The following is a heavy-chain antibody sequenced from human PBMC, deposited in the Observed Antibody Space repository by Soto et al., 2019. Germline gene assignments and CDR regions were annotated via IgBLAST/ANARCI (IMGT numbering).Heavy chain of an antibody. D-gene: IGHD6-13*01. CDR1: GFTVSSNY. Sequence: PGGSLRLSCAASGFTVSSNYMSWVRQAPGKGLEWVAVIWYDGSNKYYADSVKGRFTISRDNSKNTLYLQMNSLRAEDTAVYYCARDEGDSSSWSFDYWGQGTLVTVSS. V-gene: IGHV3-33*08. J-gene: IGHJ4*02. CDR2: IWYDGSNK. CDR3: ARDEGDSSSWSFDY.